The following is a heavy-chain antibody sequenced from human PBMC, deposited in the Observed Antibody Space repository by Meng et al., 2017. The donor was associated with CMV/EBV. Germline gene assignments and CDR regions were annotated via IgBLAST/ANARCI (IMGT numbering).Heavy chain of an antibody. CDR3: ARESMVRGED. D-gene: IGHD3-10*01. CDR2: INHSGST. Sequence: VKLMQCGAVLLKTSEPLYVTCDGYGGSFRGYYWSWLRQPPGKGLEWIGEINHSGSTNYNPSLKSRVTISVDTSKNQFSLKLSSVTAADTAVYYCARESMVRGEDWGQGTLVTVSS. J-gene: IGHJ4*02. V-gene: IGHV4-34*01. CDR1: GGSFRGYY.